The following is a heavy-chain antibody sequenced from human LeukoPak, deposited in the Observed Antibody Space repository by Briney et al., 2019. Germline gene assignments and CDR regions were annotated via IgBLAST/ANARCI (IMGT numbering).Heavy chain of an antibody. Sequence: PGGSLRLSCAASGFTFSSYAMHWVHQAPGKGLEWVAVISYDGSNKYYADSVKGRFTISRDNSKNTLYLQMNSLRAEDTAVYYCARDPRGGWYGGDYWGQGTLVTVSS. J-gene: IGHJ4*02. D-gene: IGHD6-19*01. CDR1: GFTFSSYA. CDR2: ISYDGSNK. CDR3: ARDPRGGWYGGDY. V-gene: IGHV3-30*04.